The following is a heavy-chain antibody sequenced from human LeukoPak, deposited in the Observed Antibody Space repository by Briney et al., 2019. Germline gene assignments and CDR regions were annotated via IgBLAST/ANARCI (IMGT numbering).Heavy chain of an antibody. D-gene: IGHD5-18*01. V-gene: IGHV1-46*01. CDR2: INPSGGST. CDR1: GYTFTSYY. CDR3: ARDGYISGFDY. Sequence: GASVKVSFKASGYTFTSYYMHWVRQAPGQGLEWMGIINPSGGSTSYAQKFQGRVTMTRDTSTSTVYMELSSLRSEDAAVYYCARDGYISGFDYWGQGTLVTVSS. J-gene: IGHJ4*02.